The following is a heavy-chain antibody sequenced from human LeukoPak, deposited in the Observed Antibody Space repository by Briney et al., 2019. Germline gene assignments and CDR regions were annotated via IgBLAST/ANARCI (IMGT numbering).Heavy chain of an antibody. Sequence: SETLSLTCSVSGGSMDSYYWSWIRQSPGKGLEWIGYIYYSGSTNYNPSLKSRVTISVDTSKNQFSLKLSSVTAADTAVYYCARHVWLQPFDYWGQGTLVTVSS. V-gene: IGHV4-59*08. CDR1: GGSMDSYY. CDR2: IYYSGST. CDR3: ARHVWLQPFDY. D-gene: IGHD3-9*01. J-gene: IGHJ4*02.